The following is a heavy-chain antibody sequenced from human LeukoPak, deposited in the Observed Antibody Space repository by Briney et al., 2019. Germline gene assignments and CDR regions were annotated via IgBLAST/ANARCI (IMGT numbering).Heavy chain of an antibody. J-gene: IGHJ4*02. CDR3: ARGRYCAGGGCRLFDF. D-gene: IGHD2-8*02. Sequence: SETLSPTCSVSGGSISGYFWSWIREPPGRGLEWIGYIFYGGNTKYNPSLKSRVAMSADASKNQYSLGLSSVTAADTAIYYCARGRYCAGGGCRLFDFWGQGTLVGVSS. V-gene: IGHV4-59*01. CDR1: GGSISGYF. CDR2: IFYGGNT.